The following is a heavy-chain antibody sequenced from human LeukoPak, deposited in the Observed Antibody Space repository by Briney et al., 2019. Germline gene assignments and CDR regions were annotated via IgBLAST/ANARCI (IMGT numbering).Heavy chain of an antibody. Sequence: RASVKVSCKASGYTFTSYGISWVRQAPGQGLEWMGWISAYNGNTNYAQKLQGRVTMTTDTSTNTAYMELRSLRSDDTAAYYCARDYDFWSGYGRTNWFDPWGQGTLVTVSS. D-gene: IGHD3-3*01. CDR3: ARDYDFWSGYGRTNWFDP. J-gene: IGHJ5*02. V-gene: IGHV1-18*01. CDR1: GYTFTSYG. CDR2: ISAYNGNT.